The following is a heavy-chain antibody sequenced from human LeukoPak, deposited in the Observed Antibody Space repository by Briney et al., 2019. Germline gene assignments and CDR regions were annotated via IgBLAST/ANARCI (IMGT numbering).Heavy chain of an antibody. CDR1: GFTFSSYS. Sequence: NPGGSLRLSCAASGFTFSSYSMNWVRQAPGKGLEWVSSISSSSSYIYYADSVKGRFTISRDNAKNSLYLQMNSLRAEDTAVYYCAREGPLFCGTDCFSFWGQGTLVTVSS. V-gene: IGHV3-21*01. CDR2: ISSSSSYI. J-gene: IGHJ4*02. CDR3: AREGPLFCGTDCFSF. D-gene: IGHD2-21*02.